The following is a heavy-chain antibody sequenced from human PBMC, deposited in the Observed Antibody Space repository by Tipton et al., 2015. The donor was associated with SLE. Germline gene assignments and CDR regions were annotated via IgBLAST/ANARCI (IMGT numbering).Heavy chain of an antibody. J-gene: IGHJ4*02. V-gene: IGHV4-39*07. CDR3: ARSLGAGFCSGGNCCEPLDY. CDR2: IYYSGST. CDR1: GGSISSSSYY. Sequence: GLVKPSETLSLTCTVSGGSISSSSYYWGWIRQPPGKGLEWIGSIYYSGSTYYNPSLKSRVTMSADTSKNQFSLKLNSVTAVDTAIYYCARSLGAGFCSGGNCCEPLDYWGQGILVTVPS. D-gene: IGHD2-15*01.